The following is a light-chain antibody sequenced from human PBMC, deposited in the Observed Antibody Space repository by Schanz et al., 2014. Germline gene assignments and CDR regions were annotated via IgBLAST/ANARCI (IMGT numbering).Light chain of an antibody. J-gene: IGKJ2*01. CDR1: QTVASRY. V-gene: IGKV3D-7*01. CDR2: RAP. CDR3: QHYNSYSHT. Sequence: PGERATLSCRASQTVASRYLAWFQQKPGQAPRLLIYRAPSRAPGISARFSGSGSGTDFTLTINSLQPDDFATYYCQHYNSYSHTFGQGTKLEIK.